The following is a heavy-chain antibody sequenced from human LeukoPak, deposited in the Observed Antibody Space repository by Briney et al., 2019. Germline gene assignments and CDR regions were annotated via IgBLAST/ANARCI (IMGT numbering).Heavy chain of an antibody. J-gene: IGHJ5*02. CDR3: ARVLAGHNWFDP. V-gene: IGHV4-30-4*01. CDR1: GGSISRDDYY. D-gene: IGHD3-3*01. CDR2: IYYSGST. Sequence: SQTLSLTCTVSGGSISRDDYYWSWIRQPPGKGLEWIGYIYYSGSTYYNPPLKSRVTISVDTSKNQFSLKLSSVTAADTAVYYCARVLAGHNWFDPWGQGTLVTVSS.